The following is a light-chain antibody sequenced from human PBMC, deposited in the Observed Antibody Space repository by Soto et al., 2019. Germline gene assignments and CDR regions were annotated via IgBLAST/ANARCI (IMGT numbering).Light chain of an antibody. CDR3: QQYSSAPFT. CDR2: GAS. V-gene: IGKV1-27*01. J-gene: IGKJ4*01. Sequence: DIQMTQSPSSLSASVGDRVTITCRARQVLYHYLAWYQKKPWEVPKLLFSGASTLQSGVPSRFGGRGSGTDFTLTISSLQPEDVATYYCQQYSSAPFTFGGGTNVKIK. CDR1: QVLYHY.